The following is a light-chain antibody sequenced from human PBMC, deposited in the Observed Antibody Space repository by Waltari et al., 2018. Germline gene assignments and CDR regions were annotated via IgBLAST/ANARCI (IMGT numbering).Light chain of an antibody. CDR3: QQLLSYPLT. Sequence: DIQLTQSPSFLSTSVGDRVTTTCRANQDISSYLAWYQQKPGKAPKLLISAASTLQSAVPSRFSGSGSGTEFTLTISSLQSEDIATYYCQQLLSYPLTFGGGTKVEIK. CDR1: QDISSY. CDR2: AAS. V-gene: IGKV1-9*01. J-gene: IGKJ4*01.